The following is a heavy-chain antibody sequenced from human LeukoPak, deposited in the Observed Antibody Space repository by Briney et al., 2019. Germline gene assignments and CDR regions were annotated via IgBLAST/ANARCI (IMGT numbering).Heavy chain of an antibody. CDR1: GYSFTSYW. Sequence: GESLKISCKGSGYSFTSYWIGWVRQMPGKGLEWMGIIYPGDSDTRYSPSFQGQVTISADKSISTAYLQWSSLKASDTAMYYCARQGPYIAAAPADWYFDLWGRGTLVTVSS. V-gene: IGHV5-51*01. D-gene: IGHD6-13*01. J-gene: IGHJ2*01. CDR2: IYPGDSDT. CDR3: ARQGPYIAAAPADWYFDL.